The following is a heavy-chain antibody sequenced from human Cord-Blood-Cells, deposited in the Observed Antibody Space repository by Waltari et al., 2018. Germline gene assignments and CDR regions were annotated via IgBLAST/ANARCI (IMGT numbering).Heavy chain of an antibody. J-gene: IGHJ6*03. CDR3: ARVGSDTGTLVYYYYMDV. CDR1: GNTFTSYD. CDR2: MNPNSGNT. Sequence: QVQLVQSGAEVKKPGASVKVSCKASGNTFTSYDINWVPQAPGQGLEWMGWMNPNSGNTGYAQKFQGRVTITRNTSISTAYMELSSLRSEDTAVYYCARVGSDTGTLVYYYYMDVWGKGTTVTVSS. D-gene: IGHD1-7*01. V-gene: IGHV1-8*03.